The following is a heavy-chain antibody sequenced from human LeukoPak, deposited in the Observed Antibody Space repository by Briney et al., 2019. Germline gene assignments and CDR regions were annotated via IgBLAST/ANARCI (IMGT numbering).Heavy chain of an antibody. Sequence: GGSLRLSCAASGFTFSSYAMSGVREAPGKGLEWVSALTPSGGTTYYADSVKGRFTISRDNSKNTLYLQMNSLRAEDTAVYYCAKREGSSGSYTIMDVWGKGTTVTVSS. V-gene: IGHV3-23*01. D-gene: IGHD3-10*01. CDR2: LTPSGGTT. CDR3: AKREGSSGSYTIMDV. J-gene: IGHJ6*03. CDR1: GFTFSSYA.